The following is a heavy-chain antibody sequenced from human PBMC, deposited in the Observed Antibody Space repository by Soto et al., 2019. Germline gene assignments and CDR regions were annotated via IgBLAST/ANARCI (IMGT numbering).Heavy chain of an antibody. D-gene: IGHD2-2*01. CDR2: IGIGGNT. Sequence: GGSLRLSCAASGFSVTNNYMNWVHQAPGKGLEWVSIIGIGGNTYYADSVKDRFTISRDNSRNTLYLHMDSLRAEDTAVYYCARGRGSTGYLGREHYFDYWGQGTLVTVSS. CDR1: GFSVTNNY. V-gene: IGHV3-66*01. CDR3: ARGRGSTGYLGREHYFDY. J-gene: IGHJ4*02.